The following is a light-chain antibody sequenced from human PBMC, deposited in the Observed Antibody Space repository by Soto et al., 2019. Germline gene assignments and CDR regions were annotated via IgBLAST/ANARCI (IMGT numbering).Light chain of an antibody. CDR1: QTISSW. CDR2: AAS. J-gene: IGKJ1*01. V-gene: IGKV1-9*01. CDR3: QQLNTYPPWT. Sequence: DIQMTQSPSTLSGSVGDRVTITCRASQTISSWLAWYQQKPGKAPELLVYAASTLQSGVPSRFSGSGSGTDFTLTISSLQPEDSATYYCQQLNTYPPWTFGQGTKVDIK.